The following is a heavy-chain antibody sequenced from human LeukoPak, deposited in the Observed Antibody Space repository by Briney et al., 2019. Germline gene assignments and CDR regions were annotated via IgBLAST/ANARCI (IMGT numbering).Heavy chain of an antibody. V-gene: IGHV3-33*06. J-gene: IGHJ4*02. CDR3: AKEKYYGSGSYHYYMDY. CDR1: GYTLSSYG. Sequence: GGSLRLSCAASGYTLSSYGMHWDRQAPGKGLEWVAEIWYEGSNKYYADYVKGRFTISRDNSKNTLYLEMNSLRAEDTAVYYCAKEKYYGSGSYHYYMDYWGQGTLVTVSS. D-gene: IGHD3-10*01. CDR2: IWYEGSNK.